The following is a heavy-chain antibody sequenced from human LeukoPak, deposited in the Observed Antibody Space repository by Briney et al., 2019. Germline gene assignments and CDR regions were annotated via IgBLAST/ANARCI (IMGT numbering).Heavy chain of an antibody. Sequence: PSETLSLTCAVYGVSFSGYYWSWLRQSPEKGLEWIGEINHSGSTNYNPSLKSRVTISVDTSKNQFSLKLSSVTAADTAVYYCARGRAKQYYYYYYYMDVWGKGTTVTVSS. D-gene: IGHD1/OR15-1a*01. V-gene: IGHV4-34*01. CDR3: ARGRAKQYYYYYYYMDV. J-gene: IGHJ6*03. CDR2: INHSGST. CDR1: GVSFSGYY.